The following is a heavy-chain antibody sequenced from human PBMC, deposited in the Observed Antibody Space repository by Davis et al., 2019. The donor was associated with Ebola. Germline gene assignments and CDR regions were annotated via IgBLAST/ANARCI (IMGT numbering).Heavy chain of an antibody. CDR1: GYRFTSYW. V-gene: IGHV5-51*01. CDR2: IYPGDSDT. CDR3: ARQAPIDYYYYHMDV. J-gene: IGHJ6*03. Sequence: GESLKISCKGSGYRFTSYWTGWVRQMPGKGLEWMGIIYPGDSDTRYSPSFQGQVTISADKSISTAYLQWSSLKASDTAMYYCARQAPIDYYYYHMDVWGKGTTVTVSS.